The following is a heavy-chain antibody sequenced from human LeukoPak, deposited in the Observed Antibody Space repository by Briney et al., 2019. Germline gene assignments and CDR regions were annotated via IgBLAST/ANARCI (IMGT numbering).Heavy chain of an antibody. J-gene: IGHJ5*01. D-gene: IGHD1-1*01. CDR3: AKHNWNYDS. V-gene: IGHV3-43*02. CDR1: GSTFDDYS. CDR2: ISGDGGTT. Sequence: GGSLRLSCAASGSTFDDYSMHWVRQAPGKGLEWVSLISGDGGTTYYADSVKGRFTISRDNSKNSLYLQMSSLRTEDTALYYCAKHNWNYDSWGQGTLVTVSS.